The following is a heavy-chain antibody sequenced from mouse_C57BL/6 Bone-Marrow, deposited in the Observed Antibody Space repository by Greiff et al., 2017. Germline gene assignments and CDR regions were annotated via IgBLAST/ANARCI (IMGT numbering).Heavy chain of an antibody. CDR2: IYPGSGST. J-gene: IGHJ2*01. D-gene: IGHD4-1*01. Sequence: VQLQQPGAELVKPGASVKMSCKASGYPFTRSWLPGVKRRPGQGLEWIGDIYPGSGSTNYNETFKSKATLTVDPYSSTAYIQLSSQTSEDSAVYYCARWEQGRLDDWGQGTTLTGSS. V-gene: IGHV1-55*01. CDR1: GYPFTRSW. CDR3: ARWEQGRLDD.